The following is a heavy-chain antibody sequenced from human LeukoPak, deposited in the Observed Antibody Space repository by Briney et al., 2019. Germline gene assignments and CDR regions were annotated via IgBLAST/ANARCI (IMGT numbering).Heavy chain of an antibody. CDR2: TYYRSKWYN. V-gene: IGHV6-1*01. CDR1: GDSVSSNSAA. D-gene: IGHD1-7*01. CDR3: AREGLELLSFDGMDV. J-gene: IGHJ6*02. Sequence: PSQTLSLTCAISGDSVSSNSAAWNWIRQSPSRGLEWLGRTYYRSKWYNDYAVSVKSRITINPGTSKNQFSQQLNSVTPEDTAVYYCAREGLELLSFDGMDVWGQGTTVTVSS.